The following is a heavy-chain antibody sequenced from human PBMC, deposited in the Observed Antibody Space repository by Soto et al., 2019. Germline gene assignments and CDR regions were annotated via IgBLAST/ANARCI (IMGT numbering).Heavy chain of an antibody. CDR3: AHRSRGYAYYFDQ. J-gene: IGHJ4*02. CDR2: SFCDDDK. CDR1: GFSLTTRGGA. D-gene: IGHD5-12*01. Sequence: QITLKESGPALVRPTQTLTLTCSFSGFSLTTRGGAVGWIRQPPGKALEWLALSFCDDDKGYSPSLRSRRNNTEDTSKNQVFLTMTNMDPVDTATYYCAHRSRGYAYYFDQWGQGTLVTVSS. V-gene: IGHV2-5*02.